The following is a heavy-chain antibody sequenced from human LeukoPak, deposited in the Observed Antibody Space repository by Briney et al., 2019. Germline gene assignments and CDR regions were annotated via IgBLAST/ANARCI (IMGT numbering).Heavy chain of an antibody. J-gene: IGHJ6*02. V-gene: IGHV1-69*13. CDR3: ARAGAQGPYYYDSSGPYYYYGMDV. D-gene: IGHD3-22*01. CDR2: IIPIFGTA. Sequence: SVKVSCKASGGTFSSYAISWVRQAPGQGLEWMGGIIPIFGTANYAQKFQGRVTITADESTSTAYMELSSLRSEDTAVYYCARAGAQGPYYYDSSGPYYYYGMDVWGQGTTVTVSS. CDR1: GGTFSSYA.